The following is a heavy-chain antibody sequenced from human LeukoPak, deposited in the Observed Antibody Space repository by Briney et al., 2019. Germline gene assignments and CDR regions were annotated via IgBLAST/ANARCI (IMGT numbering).Heavy chain of an antibody. CDR1: GGSFSSSSYY. CDR3: ARAFVVVVAATPKNNWFDP. V-gene: IGHV4-39*07. D-gene: IGHD2-15*01. J-gene: IGHJ5*02. Sequence: KPSETLSLTCTVSGGSFSSSSYYWGWIRQPPGKGLEWIGSVYYSGSAYYNPSLRSRVTISIDTSKTQFSLRLSSVTAADTAVYYCARAFVVVVAATPKNNWFDPWGQGTLVTVSS. CDR2: VYYSGSA.